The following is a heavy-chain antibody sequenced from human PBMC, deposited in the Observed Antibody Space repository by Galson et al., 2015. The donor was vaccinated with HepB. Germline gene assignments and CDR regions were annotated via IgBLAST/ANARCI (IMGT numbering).Heavy chain of an antibody. CDR1: GGSIGSGGYS. V-gene: IGHV4-30-2*01. Sequence: TLSLTCAVSGGSIGSGGYSWSWIRQPPGKALEWIGYIYHSGSTYYNPSLKSRVTISLDRSKNHFSLKLTSVTAADTAVYYCANRDGTSTSCAFDPWGQGTLVTVAS. CDR3: ANRDGTSTSCAFDP. J-gene: IGHJ5*02. D-gene: IGHD2-2*01. CDR2: IYHSGST.